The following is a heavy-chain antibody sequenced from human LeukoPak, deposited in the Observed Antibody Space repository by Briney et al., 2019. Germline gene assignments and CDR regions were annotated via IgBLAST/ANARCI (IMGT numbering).Heavy chain of an antibody. J-gene: IGHJ4*02. V-gene: IGHV4-59*11. Sequence: SETLFLTCVVSGGSLSTHHWSWIRQSPGRGLEWIGYISDSGSTNYNPSLKSRVTISVDTSKNQFSLMLSSVTAADTAVYYCARGYDSSAYYPFNYWGQGTLVTVSS. CDR2: ISDSGST. D-gene: IGHD3-22*01. CDR1: GGSLSTHH. CDR3: ARGYDSSAYYPFNY.